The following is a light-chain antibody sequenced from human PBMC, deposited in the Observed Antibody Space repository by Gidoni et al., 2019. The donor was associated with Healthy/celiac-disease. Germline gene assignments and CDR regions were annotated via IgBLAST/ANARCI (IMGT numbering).Light chain of an antibody. V-gene: IGKV1-39*01. Sequence: DIQMTQSPSSLSASVGDRVTITYRASQSISSYLNWYQQKPGKAPKLLIYAASSLQSGVPSRFSGSGSGTDFTLTISSLQPEDFATYYCQQSYSTPCFGPGTKVDIK. CDR3: QQSYSTPC. CDR1: QSISSY. CDR2: AAS. J-gene: IGKJ3*01.